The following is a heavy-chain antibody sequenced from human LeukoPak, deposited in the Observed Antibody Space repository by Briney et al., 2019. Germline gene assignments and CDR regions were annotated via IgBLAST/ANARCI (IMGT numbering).Heavy chain of an antibody. CDR1: GFTFSDYY. CDR3: ARVGSGWYFDY. J-gene: IGHJ4*02. V-gene: IGHV3-11*05. Sequence: GGSLRLSCAASGFTFSDYYMSWIRQAPGKGLEWVSYISSSNSYTNYADSVKGRFTISRDNAKNSLFLQMNSLRAENTGVYYCARVGSGWYFDYWGQGALVTVSS. CDR2: ISSSNSYT. D-gene: IGHD6-19*01.